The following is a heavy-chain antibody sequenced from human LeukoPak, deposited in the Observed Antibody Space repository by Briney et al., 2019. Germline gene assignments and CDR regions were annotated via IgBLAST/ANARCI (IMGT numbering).Heavy chain of an antibody. Sequence: GGSLRLSCSASGFTFSSYAMHWVRQAPGKGLEYVSAISSNGGSTYYADSVKGRFTISRDNSKNTLYLQMSSLRAEDTAVYYCVKTGRTTRSPTYYFDYWGRGTLVTVSS. CDR3: VKTGRTTRSPTYYFDY. CDR2: ISSNGGST. CDR1: GFTFSSYA. D-gene: IGHD1-1*01. J-gene: IGHJ4*02. V-gene: IGHV3-64D*06.